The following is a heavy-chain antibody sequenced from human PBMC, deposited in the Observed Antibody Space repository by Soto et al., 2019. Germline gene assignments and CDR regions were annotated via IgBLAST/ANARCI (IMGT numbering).Heavy chain of an antibody. V-gene: IGHV6-1*01. Sequence: SQTLSLTCAISGDSVSSNSAAWNWIRLSPSRGLEWLARTYYRSRWYNDYAVSVRSRITVNPDTSKNQFSLQLTSVTPEDTAVYYCAGTPSHQWYYMDVWGKETTVTVSS. CDR3: AGTPSHQWYYMDV. J-gene: IGHJ6*03. D-gene: IGHD1-7*01. CDR2: TYYRSRWYN. CDR1: GDSVSSNSAA.